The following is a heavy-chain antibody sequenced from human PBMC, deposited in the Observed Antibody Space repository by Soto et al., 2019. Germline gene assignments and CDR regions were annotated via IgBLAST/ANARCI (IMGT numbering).Heavy chain of an antibody. Sequence: PGESLKISCKGSGYSFAKYWIAWVRQMPGKGLEYMGIIYPSDSDTRYSPSFQGQVTISADKSINTAYLQWSSLKASDTAMYYCARHGFYGDYSSNYFDPWGQGTLVTVSS. V-gene: IGHV5-51*01. CDR1: GYSFAKYW. J-gene: IGHJ5*02. CDR3: ARHGFYGDYSSNYFDP. CDR2: IYPSDSDT. D-gene: IGHD4-17*01.